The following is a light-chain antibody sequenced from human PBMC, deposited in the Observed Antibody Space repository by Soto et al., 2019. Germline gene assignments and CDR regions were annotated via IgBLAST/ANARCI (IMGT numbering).Light chain of an antibody. CDR2: DVN. V-gene: IGLV2-14*01. CDR1: SSDVGYYNY. Sequence: QSALTQPASVSGSPGQLITISCTGTSSDVGYYNYVSWYQQHPGKAPKLMIYDVNNRPSGVSDRFSGSKSGNTASLTISGLQAEDEGDYYCSSFTTSSSVVFGGGTQLTVL. CDR3: SSFTTSSSVV. J-gene: IGLJ2*01.